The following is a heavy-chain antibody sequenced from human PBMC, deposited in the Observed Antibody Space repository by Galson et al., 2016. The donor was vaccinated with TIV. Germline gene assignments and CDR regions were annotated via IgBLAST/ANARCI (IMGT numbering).Heavy chain of an antibody. D-gene: IGHD6-13*01. CDR1: GFTFETYA. J-gene: IGHJ4*02. CDR3: AKGGSWYDY. Sequence: SLRLSCAASGFTFETYAMTWVRQAPGKGLEWVSVISGSADRADRADYANSVGGRFTISRDKSKNKVFLEMNSLTVEDTAVYYCAKGGSWYDYWGPGTLVTVSS. CDR2: ISGSADRADRA. V-gene: IGHV3-23*01.